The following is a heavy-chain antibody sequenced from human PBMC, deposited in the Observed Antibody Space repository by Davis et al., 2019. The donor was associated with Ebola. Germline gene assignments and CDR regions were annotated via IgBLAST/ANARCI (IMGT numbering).Heavy chain of an antibody. CDR1: GGSISSSSYY. J-gene: IGHJ4*02. Sequence: MPSETLSLTCTVSGGSISSSSYYWGWIRQPPGKGLEWIGSIYHSGSTYYNPSLKSRVTISVDPSKNQFSLKLSSVTAADTAVYYCARDLLGPGGIYSSSRGPDYWGQGTLVTVSS. CDR3: ARDLLGPGGIYSSSRGPDY. D-gene: IGHD6-13*01. CDR2: IYHSGST. V-gene: IGHV4-39*07.